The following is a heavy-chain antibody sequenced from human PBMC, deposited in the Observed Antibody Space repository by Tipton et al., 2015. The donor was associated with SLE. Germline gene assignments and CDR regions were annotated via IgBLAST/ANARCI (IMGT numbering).Heavy chain of an antibody. CDR2: IYTSGST. J-gene: IGHJ6*03. CDR1: GGSISSGSYY. CDR3: VKSVVVVSPRDYYYYMDV. Sequence: TLSLTCTVSGGSISSGSYYWTWIRQPAGKGLEWIGCIYTSGSTNNNPTLKSRVTISVDMSKNQFSLRLSSVTAADTGVYYCVKSVVVVSPRDYYYYMDVWGKGTTVSVSS. V-gene: IGHV4-61*02. D-gene: IGHD2-15*01.